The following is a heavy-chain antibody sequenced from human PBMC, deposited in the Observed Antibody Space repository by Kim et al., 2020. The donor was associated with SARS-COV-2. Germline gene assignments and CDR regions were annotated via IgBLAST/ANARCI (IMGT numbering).Heavy chain of an antibody. Sequence: YYHPSLKSRVTISVDTSKTQFSLKLSSVTAADTAVYYCARGDDNYYYMDVWGKGTTVTVSS. CDR3: ARGDDNYYYMDV. J-gene: IGHJ6*03. D-gene: IGHD1-1*01. V-gene: IGHV4-39*01.